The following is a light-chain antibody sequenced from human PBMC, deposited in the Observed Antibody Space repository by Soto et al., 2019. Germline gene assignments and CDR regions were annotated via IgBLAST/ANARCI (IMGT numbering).Light chain of an antibody. CDR2: DAS. CDR3: QQYNNWPIT. V-gene: IGKV3D-15*01. CDR1: LNVNSY. J-gene: IGKJ5*01. Sequence: VLTQSPATLSLSPGERATLSCRASLNVNSYLAWYQQKPGQAPRLLIYDASTRATGTPARFSGSGSGTKFTLSISSLQSEDFAVYYCQQYNNWPITFGQGTRLEIK.